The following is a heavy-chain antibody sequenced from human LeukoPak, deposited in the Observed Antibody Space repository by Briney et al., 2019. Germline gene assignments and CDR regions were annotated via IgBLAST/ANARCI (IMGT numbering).Heavy chain of an antibody. V-gene: IGHV4-59*01. D-gene: IGHD3-3*01. J-gene: IGHJ4*02. CDR3: ARATYYDFWSGYYTRYYFDY. Sequence: SSETLSLTCTVSGGSISSYYWSWIRQPPGKGLEWIGYIYYSGSTNYNPSLKSRVTISVDTSKNQFSLKLSSVTAADTAVYYCARATYYDFWSGYYTRYYFDYWGQGTLVTVPS. CDR2: IYYSGST. CDR1: GGSISSYY.